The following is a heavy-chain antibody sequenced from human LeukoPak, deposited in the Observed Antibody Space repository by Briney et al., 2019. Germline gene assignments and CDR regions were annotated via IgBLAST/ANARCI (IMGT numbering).Heavy chain of an antibody. CDR3: ARDGDSGNDFDC. D-gene: IGHD1-1*01. Sequence: WARQAPEKGLGWVANIRKDGREIHYVDSVKGRFTISRDNTKNSLYLQMSSLRAEDTAVYYCARDGDSGNDFDCWVQGTLVTDSS. J-gene: IGHJ4*02. V-gene: IGHV3-7*01. CDR2: IRKDGREI.